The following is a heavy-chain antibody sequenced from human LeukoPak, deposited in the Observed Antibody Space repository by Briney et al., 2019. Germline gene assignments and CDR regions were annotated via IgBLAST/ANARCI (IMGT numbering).Heavy chain of an antibody. Sequence: PGESLRLSCAASGFTFSDYYMSWIRQAPGKGLEWVSYISSSSSYTNYADSVKGRFTISRDNAKNSLYLQMNSLRAEDAAVYYRARVAYGYSVDYWGQGTLVTVSS. D-gene: IGHD5-18*01. CDR2: ISSSSSYT. J-gene: IGHJ4*02. CDR1: GFTFSDYY. V-gene: IGHV3-11*06. CDR3: ARVAYGYSVDY.